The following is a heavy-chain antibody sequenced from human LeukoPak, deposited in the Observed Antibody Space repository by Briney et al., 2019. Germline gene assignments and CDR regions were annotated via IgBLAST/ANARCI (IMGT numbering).Heavy chain of an antibody. CDR1: GYSFTSNY. CDR3: ARDQEAFDY. J-gene: IGHJ4*02. V-gene: IGHV1-46*01. Sequence: ASVKVSCKASGYSFTSNYIHWVRQAPGQGLEWTGMIYPRDGSTSYAQKFQGRVTVTRDTSTSTVHMELSGLRSEDTAVYYCARDQEAFDYWGQGTLVTVSS. CDR2: IYPRDGST.